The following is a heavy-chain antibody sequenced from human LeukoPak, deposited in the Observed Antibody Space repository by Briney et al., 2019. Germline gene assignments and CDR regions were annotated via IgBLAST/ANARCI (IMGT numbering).Heavy chain of an antibody. CDR1: GFTFSSYA. Sequence: GGSLRLSCAASGFTFSSYAMHWVRQAPGKGLEWVAVISYDGSNKYYADSVKGRFTISRDNSKNTLYLQMNSLRAEDTAVYYCAALAAAGNFDYWGQGTLATVSS. CDR3: AALAAAGNFDY. J-gene: IGHJ4*02. V-gene: IGHV3-30-3*01. D-gene: IGHD6-13*01. CDR2: ISYDGSNK.